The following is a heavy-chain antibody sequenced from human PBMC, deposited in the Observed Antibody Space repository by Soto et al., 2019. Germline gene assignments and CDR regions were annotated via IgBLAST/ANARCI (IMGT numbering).Heavy chain of an antibody. CDR3: ARSEEDYDYYYYGMDV. Sequence: QALSITGFISWVSFSSNSVAWNCVRQSPSRGLEWLGRTYYRSRWYNDYAVSVRSRIAINPGTSKNHFSLQLNSVTPDDTAVYYCARSEEDYDYYYYGMDVWGQGTTVTVSS. D-gene: IGHD3-16*01. V-gene: IGHV6-1*01. CDR2: TYYRSRWYN. CDR1: WVSFSSNSVA. J-gene: IGHJ6*02.